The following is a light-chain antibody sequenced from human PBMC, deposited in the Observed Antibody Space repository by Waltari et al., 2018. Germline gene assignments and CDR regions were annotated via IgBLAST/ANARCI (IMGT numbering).Light chain of an antibody. Sequence: DIQMTQSPSSVSASVGDRAPLTCRASQDISRWLGWYQQKPGKAPKFLIYDASTLQSGVPSRFSGSGSGREFTLTISSLQPEDFSTYYCQQGNDFPLTFGGGTKVEMK. CDR1: QDISRW. V-gene: IGKV1-12*01. CDR3: QQGNDFPLT. CDR2: DAS. J-gene: IGKJ4*01.